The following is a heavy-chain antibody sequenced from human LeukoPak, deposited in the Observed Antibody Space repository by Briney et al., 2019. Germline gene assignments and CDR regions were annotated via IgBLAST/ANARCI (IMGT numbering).Heavy chain of an antibody. V-gene: IGHV7-4-1*02. CDR3: ARGNRAVGVDS. J-gene: IGHJ4*02. CDR2: INTNTGNP. D-gene: IGHD6-19*01. CDR1: GYTFTSYG. Sequence: ASVKVSCKASGYTFTSYGINWVRQASGQGLEWMGWINTNTGNPTYAQGFTGRFVFSLDTSLSTAYLQISSLKTEDTAVYFCARGNRAVGVDSWGQGTLVTVSS.